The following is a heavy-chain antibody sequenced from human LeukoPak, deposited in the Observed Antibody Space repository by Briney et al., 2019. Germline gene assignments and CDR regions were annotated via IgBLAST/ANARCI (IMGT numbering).Heavy chain of an antibody. CDR2: IRYDGIYK. Sequence: PGGSLRLSCAASEFTFNNNGMHWVRQAPGKGLEWVAFIRYDGIYKYYADSVKGRFTIFRDKSKTTLFLQMDSLRAEDTAVYYCTRYSVGFDYWGQGTLVTVSS. D-gene: IGHD5/OR15-5a*01. J-gene: IGHJ4*02. CDR3: TRYSVGFDY. CDR1: EFTFNNNG. V-gene: IGHV3-30*02.